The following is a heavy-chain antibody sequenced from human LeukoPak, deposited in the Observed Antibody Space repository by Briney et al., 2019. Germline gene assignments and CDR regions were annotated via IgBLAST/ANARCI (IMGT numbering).Heavy chain of an antibody. D-gene: IGHD3-10*01. CDR1: GFTFSSYA. CDR3: ARDPRG. V-gene: IGHV3-30-3*01. J-gene: IGHJ4*02. Sequence: PGGSLRLFCAASGFTFSSYAMHWVRQAPGKGLEWVAVISYDGSNKYYADSVKDRFTISRDNSKNTLYLQMNSLRVEDTAVYYCARDPRGWGQGTLVTVSS. CDR2: ISYDGSNK.